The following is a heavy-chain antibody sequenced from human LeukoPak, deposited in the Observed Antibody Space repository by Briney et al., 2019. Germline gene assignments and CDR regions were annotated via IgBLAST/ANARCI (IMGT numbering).Heavy chain of an antibody. Sequence: SETLSLTCTVSGGSISSYYWSWIRQPPGKGLEWIGYIYYSGSTNYNPSLKSRVTISVDTSKNQFSLKLSSVTAADTAVYYCARKVLPGAFDIWGQGTMVTVSS. CDR3: ARKVLPGAFDI. V-gene: IGHV4-59*12. CDR1: GGSISSYY. D-gene: IGHD1-14*01. CDR2: IYYSGST. J-gene: IGHJ3*02.